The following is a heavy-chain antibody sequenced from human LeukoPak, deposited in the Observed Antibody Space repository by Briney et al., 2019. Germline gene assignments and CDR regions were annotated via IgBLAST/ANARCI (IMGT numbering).Heavy chain of an antibody. V-gene: IGHV7-4-1*02. CDR1: GYTFTSYA. D-gene: IGHD5-24*01. Sequence: GASVTVSCKASGYTFTSYAMNWVRQAPGQGLEWMGWINTNTGNPTYAQGFTGRFVFSLDTSVSTAYLQISSLKAEDTAVYYCARGGGYNFRAINWFDPWGQGTLVTVSS. CDR2: INTNTGNP. J-gene: IGHJ5*02. CDR3: ARGGGYNFRAINWFDP.